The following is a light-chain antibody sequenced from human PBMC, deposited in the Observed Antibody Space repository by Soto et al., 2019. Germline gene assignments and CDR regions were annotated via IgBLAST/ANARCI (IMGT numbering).Light chain of an antibody. V-gene: IGKV2-28*01. CDR3: MQALQSPFT. J-gene: IGKJ3*01. Sequence: DIVMTQSPLSLPVTPGEPTSISCRSSQSLLHSNGYNYLDWYLQKPGQSPQLLIYLGSNRASGVPDRFSGSGSGTDFTLQISRVEAEDVGVYYCMQALQSPFTFGPGTKVDTK. CDR2: LGS. CDR1: QSLLHSNGYNY.